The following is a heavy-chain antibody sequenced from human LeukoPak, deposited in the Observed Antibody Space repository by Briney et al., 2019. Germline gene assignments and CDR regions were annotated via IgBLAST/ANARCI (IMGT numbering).Heavy chain of an antibody. J-gene: IGHJ6*03. CDR3: AKDATFNGVFYYMDV. CDR2: ISGSGGST. Sequence: ETLSLTCTVSGGSISSSSYYWGWVRQAPGKGLEWVSAISGSGGSTYYADSVKGRFTISRDNSKNTLYLQMNSLRAEDTAVYYCAKDATFNGVFYYMDVWGKGTTVTISS. D-gene: IGHD3-16*01. V-gene: IGHV3-23*01. CDR1: GGSISSSSYY.